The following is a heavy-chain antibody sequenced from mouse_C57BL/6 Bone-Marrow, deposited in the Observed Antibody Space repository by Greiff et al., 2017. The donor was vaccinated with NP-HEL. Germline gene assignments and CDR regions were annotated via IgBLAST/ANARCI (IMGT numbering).Heavy chain of an antibody. V-gene: IGHV1-82*01. CDR1: GYAFSSSW. CDR3: ARWGGWYYFDY. Sequence: QVQLKQSGPELVKPGASVKISCKASGYAFSSSWMNWVKQRPGKGLEWIGRIYPGDGDTNYNGKFKGKATLTADKSSSTAYMQLSSLTSEDSAVYFCARWGGWYYFDYWGQGTTLTVSS. CDR2: IYPGDGDT. D-gene: IGHD2-3*01. J-gene: IGHJ2*01.